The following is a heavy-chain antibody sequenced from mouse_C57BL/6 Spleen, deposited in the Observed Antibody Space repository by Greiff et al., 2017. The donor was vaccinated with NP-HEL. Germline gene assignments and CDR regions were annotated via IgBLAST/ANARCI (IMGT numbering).Heavy chain of an antibody. D-gene: IGHD3-2*02. V-gene: IGHV1-69*01. CDR2: LDPSDSYT. J-gene: IGHJ2*01. Sequence: QVQLQQSGAELVMPGASVKLSCKASGYTFTSYWMHWVTQRPGQGLEWIGELDPSDSYTNYNQKFKGKSTLTVDKSSSTAYMQLSSLTSEDSAVYYCARSGSAGYPDYWGQGTTLTVSS. CDR3: ARSGSAGYPDY. CDR1: GYTFTSYW.